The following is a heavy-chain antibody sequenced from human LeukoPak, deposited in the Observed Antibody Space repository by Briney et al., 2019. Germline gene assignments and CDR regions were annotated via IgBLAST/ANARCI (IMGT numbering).Heavy chain of an antibody. CDR3: ASYSYLTEFDY. Sequence: SETLSLTCTVSGYSISSGYYRGWIRQPPGKGLEWIGSIYHSGSTYYNPSLKSRVTITVDTSKNQFSLKLSSVTAADTAVYYCASYSYLTEFDYWGQGTLVTVSS. V-gene: IGHV4-38-2*02. CDR2: IYHSGST. CDR1: GYSISSGYY. J-gene: IGHJ4*02. D-gene: IGHD5-18*01.